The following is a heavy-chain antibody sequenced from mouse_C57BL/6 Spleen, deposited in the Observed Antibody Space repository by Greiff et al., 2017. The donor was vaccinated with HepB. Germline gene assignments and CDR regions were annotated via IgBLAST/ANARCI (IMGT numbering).Heavy chain of an antibody. Sequence: VQLQQSGPELVKPGASVKISCKASGYTFTDYYMNWVKQSHGKSLEWIGDINPNNGGTSYNQKVKGKATLTVDKSSSTAYMELRSLTSEDSAVYYCARSGTYDGYAMDYWGQGTSVTVSS. D-gene: IGHD2-3*01. J-gene: IGHJ4*01. V-gene: IGHV1-26*01. CDR2: INPNNGGT. CDR3: ARSGTYDGYAMDY. CDR1: GYTFTDYY.